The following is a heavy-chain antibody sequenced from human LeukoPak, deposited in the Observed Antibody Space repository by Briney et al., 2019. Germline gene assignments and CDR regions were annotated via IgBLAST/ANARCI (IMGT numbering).Heavy chain of an antibody. CDR2: INWNGGST. V-gene: IGHV3-20*04. D-gene: IGHD5-12*01. Sequence: GGSLRLSCAASGFTFDDYGMSWVRQAPGKGLEWVSGINWNGGSTGYADSLKGRFTISRDNAKNSLYLQMNSLRAEDTALYYCARDTSTDYYYYMDVWGKGTTVTVSS. J-gene: IGHJ6*03. CDR3: ARDTSTDYYYYMDV. CDR1: GFTFDDYG.